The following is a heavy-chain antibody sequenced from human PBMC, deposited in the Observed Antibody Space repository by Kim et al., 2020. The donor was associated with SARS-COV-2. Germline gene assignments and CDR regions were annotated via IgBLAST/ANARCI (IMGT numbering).Heavy chain of an antibody. J-gene: IGHJ4*02. Sequence: SETLSLTCTVSGGSISSSSNYWGWIRQPPGKGLEWMGSINYSGNTYYNPSLKSRVTISVDTSKNQFSLKMRSVTAADTAVYYCARLVSENSAVEYWGQGTLVTVSS. V-gene: IGHV4-39*01. CDR3: ARLVSENSAVEY. CDR2: INYSGNT. CDR1: GGSISSSSNY.